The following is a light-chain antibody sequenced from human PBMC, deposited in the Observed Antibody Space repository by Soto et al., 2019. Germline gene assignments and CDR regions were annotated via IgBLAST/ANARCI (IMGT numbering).Light chain of an antibody. CDR2: EGS. CDR3: CSYAGSRPYV. Sequence: QSALTQPASVSGSPGQSITISCTGTSSDVGSYNLVSWYQHHPGKGPKLLIYEGSKRPSGVSDRFSGSKSGNTASLTISGLQAEDEADYYCCSYAGSRPYVFGTGTKLTVL. V-gene: IGLV2-23*01. J-gene: IGLJ1*01. CDR1: SSDVGSYNL.